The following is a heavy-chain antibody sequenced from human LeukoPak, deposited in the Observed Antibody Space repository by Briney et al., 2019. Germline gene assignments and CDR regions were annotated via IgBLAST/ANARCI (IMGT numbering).Heavy chain of an antibody. V-gene: IGHV1-2*02. CDR2: INPNSGGT. Sequence: ASVKVSCKASGYTFTGYYMHWVRQAPGQGLEWMGWINPNSGGTNYAQKFQGRVTMTRDTSISTAYMELSRLRSDDTAVYYCARATYYVSSGLDYWGQGTLVTVSS. J-gene: IGHJ4*02. D-gene: IGHD3-22*01. CDR3: ARATYYVSSGLDY. CDR1: GYTFTGYY.